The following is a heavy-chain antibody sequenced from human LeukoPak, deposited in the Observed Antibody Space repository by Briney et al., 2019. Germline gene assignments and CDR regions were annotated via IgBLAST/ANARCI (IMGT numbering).Heavy chain of an antibody. CDR3: ARGQAVRGVNFDY. D-gene: IGHD3-10*01. J-gene: IGHJ4*02. Sequence: SETLSLTCSVSGGSITSYYWSWIRQPPGKGLEWIGYIYYSGRTSYNPSLKSRVTISVDTSKNQFSLRLSSVTAADTAVYYCARGQAVRGVNFDYWGQGTLVTVSS. CDR1: GGSITSYY. V-gene: IGHV4-59*01. CDR2: IYYSGRT.